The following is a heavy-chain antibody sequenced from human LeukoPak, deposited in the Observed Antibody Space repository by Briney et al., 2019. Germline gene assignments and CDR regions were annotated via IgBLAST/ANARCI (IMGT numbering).Heavy chain of an antibody. D-gene: IGHD4-17*01. CDR3: ARLLGYGDYQANWFDP. Sequence: SETLSLTCTVSGGSINNYYWNWIRQPPGKGLEWIGYIYYSGSTNYNPSLKSRVTISVDTSKNQFSLKLSSVTAADTAIYYCARLLGYGDYQANWFDPWGQGTLVTVSS. CDR1: GGSINNYY. V-gene: IGHV4-59*08. J-gene: IGHJ5*02. CDR2: IYYSGST.